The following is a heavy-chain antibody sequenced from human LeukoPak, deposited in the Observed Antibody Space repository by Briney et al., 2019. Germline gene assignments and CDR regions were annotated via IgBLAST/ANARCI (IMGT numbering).Heavy chain of an antibody. CDR3: ARGFRSY. J-gene: IGHJ4*02. V-gene: IGHV3-48*03. D-gene: IGHD3-10*01. CDR1: GFTFSSYE. CDR2: IGSSGRTI. Sequence: GGSLRLSCAASGFTFSSYEMNWVRQAPGKGLEWVSYIGSSGRTIYYADSVKGRFTISRDNAKNPLYLQMSSLRAEDTAVYYCARGFRSYWGQGTLVTVSS.